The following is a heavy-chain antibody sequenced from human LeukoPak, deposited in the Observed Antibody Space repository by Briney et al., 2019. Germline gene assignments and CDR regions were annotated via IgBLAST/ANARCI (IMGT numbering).Heavy chain of an antibody. CDR2: IYYSGST. D-gene: IGHD3-3*01. CDR1: GGSISSYS. Sequence: SETLSLTCTVSGGSISSYSWSWIRQPPGKGLEWIGYIYYSGSTNYNPSLKSRVTISVDTSKNQFSLKLSSVTAADTAVYYCARGDDFWSGYPLWGQGTLVTVSS. V-gene: IGHV4-59*01. CDR3: ARGDDFWSGYPL. J-gene: IGHJ4*02.